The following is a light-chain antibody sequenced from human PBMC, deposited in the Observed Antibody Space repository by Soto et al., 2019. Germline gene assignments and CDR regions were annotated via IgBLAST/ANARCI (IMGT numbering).Light chain of an antibody. CDR3: QQYNSYSRA. V-gene: IGKV1-5*01. CDR1: QSIGTW. Sequence: DIQMTQSPSTLSASVGDRVTITCRASQSIGTWLAWYQHKPGRAPKLLIYDASTLEGGVPSRFSGSRSGTEFTFRISSLQPDDFAPYYCQQYNSYSRAFGQGTKVEI. CDR2: DAS. J-gene: IGKJ1*01.